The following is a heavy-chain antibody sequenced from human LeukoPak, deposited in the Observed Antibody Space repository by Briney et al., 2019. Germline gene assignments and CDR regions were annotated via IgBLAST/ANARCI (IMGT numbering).Heavy chain of an antibody. V-gene: IGHV1-69*13. Sequence: GASVKVSCKASGGTFSSYAISWVRQAPGQGLEWMGGIIPIFGTANYAQKFQGRVTITADESTSTAYMELSSLRSKDTAVYYCASEEASNPFDYWGQGTLVTVSS. D-gene: IGHD4-11*01. CDR3: ASEEASNPFDY. CDR2: IIPIFGTA. J-gene: IGHJ4*02. CDR1: GGTFSSYA.